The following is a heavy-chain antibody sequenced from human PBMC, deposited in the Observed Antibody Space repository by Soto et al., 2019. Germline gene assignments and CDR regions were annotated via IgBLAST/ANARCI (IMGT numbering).Heavy chain of an antibody. J-gene: IGHJ4*02. CDR3: ASVPISCGSSSWYTEGFDS. CDR1: GFVFSDYA. CDR2: ISAGGSDT. Sequence: EVQLLDSGGGWVQPGGSLRLSCVASGFVFSDYAMSWVRQAPGKGLEWVSAISAGGSDTYYADSVKGRFTVSRVNSKNTLYLQMNTLRAEDTAIYYCASVPISCGSSSWYTEGFDSWGQGTLVTVSS. D-gene: IGHD2-2*01. V-gene: IGHV3-23*01.